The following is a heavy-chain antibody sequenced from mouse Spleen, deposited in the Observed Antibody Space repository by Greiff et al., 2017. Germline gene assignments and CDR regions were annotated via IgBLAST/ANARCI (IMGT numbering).Heavy chain of an antibody. V-gene: IGHV5-6-2*01. CDR2: INSNGGST. D-gene: IGHD2-13*01. CDR1: GFTFSSYA. J-gene: IGHJ4*01. Sequence: EVMLVESGGGLVKPGGSLKLSCAASGFTFSSYAMSWVRQTPEKRLEWVAAINSNGGSTYYPDTVKDRFTISRDNAKNTLYLQMSSLRSEDTALYYCASLYYGVLYAMDYWGQGTSVTVSS. CDR3: ASLYYGVLYAMDY.